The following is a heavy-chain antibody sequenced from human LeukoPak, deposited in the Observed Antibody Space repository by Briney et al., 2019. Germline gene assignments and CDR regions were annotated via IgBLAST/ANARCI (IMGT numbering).Heavy chain of an antibody. CDR3: ARGRAFFGVVIGFSVYFDY. CDR1: GFTFSDYY. J-gene: IGHJ4*02. D-gene: IGHD3-3*01. CDR2: ISSSGSTI. Sequence: PGGSLRLSCAASGFTFSDYYMSWIRQAPGKGLEWVSYISSSGSTIYYADSVKGRFTISRDNAKNSLYLQMNSLRAEDTAVYYCARGRAFFGVVIGFSVYFDYWGQGTLVTVSS. V-gene: IGHV3-11*01.